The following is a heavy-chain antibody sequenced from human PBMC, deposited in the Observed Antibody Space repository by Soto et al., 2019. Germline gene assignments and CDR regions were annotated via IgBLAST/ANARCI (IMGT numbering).Heavy chain of an antibody. CDR3: ARDLMECSGGSCYSTTNDY. CDR1: GGTFSSYT. V-gene: IGHV1-69*08. Sequence: QVQLVQSGAEVKKPGSSVKVSCKASGGTFSSYTISWVRQAPGQGLEWMGRIIPILGIANYAQQFKGRVTITADKSTSTAYMELSSLRSEDTAVYYCARDLMECSGGSCYSTTNDYWGQGTLVTVSS. J-gene: IGHJ4*02. CDR2: IIPILGIA. D-gene: IGHD2-15*01.